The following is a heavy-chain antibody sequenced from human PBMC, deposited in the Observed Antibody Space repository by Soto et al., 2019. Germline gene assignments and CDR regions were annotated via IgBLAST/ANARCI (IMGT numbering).Heavy chain of an antibody. Sequence: GGSLRLSCTASGFTFNKYAMSWVRQAPGKGLEWVSAITDSGAASHYAYSVKGRFTVSRDNSKNTLYLQMNSLRADDTAVYYCARDLSVVFDYWGQGTLVTVSS. CDR1: GFTFNKYA. CDR2: ITDSGAAS. V-gene: IGHV3-23*01. D-gene: IGHD2-15*01. CDR3: ARDLSVVFDY. J-gene: IGHJ4*02.